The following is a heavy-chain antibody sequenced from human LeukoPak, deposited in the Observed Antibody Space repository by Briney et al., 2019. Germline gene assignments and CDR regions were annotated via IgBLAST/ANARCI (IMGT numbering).Heavy chain of an antibody. J-gene: IGHJ4*02. CDR1: GGSISSSSYY. CDR3: ATYGQKYYYDSSGYYGFAY. Sequence: SETLSLTCTVSGGSISSSSYYWGWIRQPPGKGLEWIGSIYYSGSTYYNPSLKSRVTISVDTSKNQFSLKLSSVTAADTAVYYCATYGQKYYYDSSGYYGFAYWGQGTLVTVSS. V-gene: IGHV4-39*07. CDR2: IYYSGST. D-gene: IGHD3-22*01.